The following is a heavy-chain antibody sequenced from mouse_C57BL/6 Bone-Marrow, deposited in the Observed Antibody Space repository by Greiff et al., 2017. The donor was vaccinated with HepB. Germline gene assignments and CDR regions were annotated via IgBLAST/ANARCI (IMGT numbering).Heavy chain of an antibody. J-gene: IGHJ2*01. D-gene: IGHD1-1*01. V-gene: IGHV1-64*01. CDR3: ARWGVITTVVSYYFDY. Sequence: QVQLQQPGAELVKPGASVKLSCKASGYTFTSYWMHWVKQRPGQGLEWIGMIHPNSGSTNYNEKFKSKATLTVDKSSSTAYMQLSSLTSEDSAVYYCARWGVITTVVSYYFDYWGQGTTLTVSS. CDR2: IHPNSGST. CDR1: GYTFTSYW.